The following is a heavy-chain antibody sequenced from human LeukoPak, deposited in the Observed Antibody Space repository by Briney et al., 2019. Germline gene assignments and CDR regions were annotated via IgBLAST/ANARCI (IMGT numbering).Heavy chain of an antibody. V-gene: IGHV4-38-2*01. CDR3: ARTLGYCSAGSFRSFDY. D-gene: IGHD2-15*01. CDR1: GYSISSGYY. J-gene: IGHJ4*02. CDR2: IYHSGSSGST. Sequence: NPSETLSLSCAVSGYSISSGYYWGWIRQPPGKGLEWIGSIYHSGSSGSTYYNPSLKSRVTISVDTSKNQFSLKLSSVTAADTAVYYCARTLGYCSAGSFRSFDYWGQGTLVTVSS.